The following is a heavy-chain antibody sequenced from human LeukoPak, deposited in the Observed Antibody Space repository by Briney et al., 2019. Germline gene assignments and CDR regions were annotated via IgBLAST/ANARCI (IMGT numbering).Heavy chain of an antibody. Sequence: PGGSLRLSCAASGFTFDDYAMHWVRQAPGKGLEWVSGISWNSGSIGYADSVKGRFTISRDNAKNSLYLQMNSLRAEDTALYYCAKGTGPVVLPAVYYFDYWGQGTLVTVSS. J-gene: IGHJ4*02. CDR2: ISWNSGSI. D-gene: IGHD2-2*01. CDR3: AKGTGPVVLPAVYYFDY. CDR1: GFTFDDYA. V-gene: IGHV3-9*01.